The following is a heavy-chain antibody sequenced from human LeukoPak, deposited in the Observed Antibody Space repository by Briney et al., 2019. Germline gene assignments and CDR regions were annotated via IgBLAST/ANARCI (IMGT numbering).Heavy chain of an antibody. V-gene: IGHV3-23*01. J-gene: IGHJ6*03. Sequence: GGSLRLSCAASGLTLSSYAMSWVRQAPGKGLEWVSGSIGSGDGTYYADSVKGRFTISRDNSKNTLYLQMNSLRAEDTAVYYCARDGSWGDYQFYFYMDVWGKGTTVTVSS. CDR3: ARDGSWGDYQFYFYMDV. CDR2: SIGSGDGT. CDR1: GLTLSSYA. D-gene: IGHD2-2*01.